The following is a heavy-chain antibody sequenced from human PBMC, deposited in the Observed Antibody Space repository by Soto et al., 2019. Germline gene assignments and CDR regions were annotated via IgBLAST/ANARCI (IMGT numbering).Heavy chain of an antibody. CDR1: GYTLTSHY. J-gene: IGHJ5*02. CDR3: ARVPGPYDDFGSGPGGWFDP. V-gene: IGHV1-46*01. CDR2: TNPSGGST. Sequence: DSVQVSCKASGYTLTSHYMHWVRQAPGQGLEWMGITNPSGGSTTYAQKFQGRVTMTRDTSTSTVYMELTSLRSEDTAVYYCARVPGPYDDFGSGPGGWFDPWVQGKLVTVSS. D-gene: IGHD3-3*01.